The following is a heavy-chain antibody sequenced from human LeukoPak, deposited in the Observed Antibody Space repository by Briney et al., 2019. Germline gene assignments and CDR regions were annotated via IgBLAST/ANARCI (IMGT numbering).Heavy chain of an antibody. CDR1: GFTFEDYS. CDR3: AKVRSAFRFGDIGLDS. CDR2: ISWNSANI. V-gene: IGHV3-9*01. J-gene: IGHJ4*02. D-gene: IGHD3-10*01. Sequence: GGSLRLSCAASGFTFEDYSIHWVRRAPGKGLEWVSGISWNSANIAYMDSVKGRFTISRDSAKKSLYLQMNSLRPEDTALYYCAKVRSAFRFGDIGLDSWGQGTLVTVSS.